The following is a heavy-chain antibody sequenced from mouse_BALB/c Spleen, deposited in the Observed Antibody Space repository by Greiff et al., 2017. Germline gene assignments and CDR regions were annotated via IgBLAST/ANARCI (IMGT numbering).Heavy chain of an antibody. J-gene: IGHJ2*01. CDR1: GFTFSSYG. CDR3: ARGYYGY. D-gene: IGHD1-1*01. CDR2: INSNGGST. Sequence: EVQLVESGGGLVQPGGSLKLSCAASGFTFSSYGMSWVRQTPDKRLELVATINSNGGSTYYPDSVKGRFTISRDNAKNTLYLQMSSLKSEDTAMYYCARGYYGYWGQGTTLTVSS. V-gene: IGHV5-6-3*01.